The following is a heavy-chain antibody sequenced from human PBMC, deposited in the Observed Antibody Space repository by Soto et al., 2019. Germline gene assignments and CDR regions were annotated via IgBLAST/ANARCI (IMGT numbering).Heavy chain of an antibody. CDR3: AKSVYNWNDGFFDY. CDR1: GFTSSGHT. D-gene: IGHD1-1*01. CDR2: VSRSSSYI. Sequence: PGGSLRLSCAASGFTSSGHTINWVRQAPGKGLEWVSSVSRSSSYIYYADSVKGRFTISRDNSKNTLYLQMNSLRAEDTAVYYCAKSVYNWNDGFFDYWGQGTLVTVSS. J-gene: IGHJ4*02. V-gene: IGHV3-21*01.